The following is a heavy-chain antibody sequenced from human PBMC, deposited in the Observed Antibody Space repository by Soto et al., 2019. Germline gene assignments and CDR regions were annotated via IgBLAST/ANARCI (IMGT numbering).Heavy chain of an antibody. CDR3: VKYVAVAGTALYGMDV. CDR2: ISNSGGTT. J-gene: IGHJ6*02. Sequence: EVQLLESGGGLVQPGGSLRLSCAASGFSFSSYAMSWARQAPGKGLEWVSAISNSGGTTFYADSVKGRFTISRDNFKNTVFLQMSSLRAEDTAVYYCVKYVAVAGTALYGMDVWGQGTTVTVSS. V-gene: IGHV3-23*01. D-gene: IGHD6-19*01. CDR1: GFSFSSYA.